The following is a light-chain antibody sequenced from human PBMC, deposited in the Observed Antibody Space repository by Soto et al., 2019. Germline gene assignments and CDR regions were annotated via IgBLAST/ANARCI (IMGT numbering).Light chain of an antibody. J-gene: IGKJ4*01. CDR1: QSINNW. V-gene: IGKV1-5*01. CDR3: QQYKTYSLT. CDR2: DAF. Sequence: DIQMTQFPSTLSASVGDRVTITCRASQSINNWLAWYQQKPGEAPKLLIFDAFSLESGVPFRFGGSGFRTEFTLTISSLQPDDSATYYCQQYKTYSLTFGGGTKVEIK.